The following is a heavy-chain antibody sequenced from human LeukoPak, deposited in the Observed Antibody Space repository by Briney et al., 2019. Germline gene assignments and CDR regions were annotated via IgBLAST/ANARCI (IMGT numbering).Heavy chain of an antibody. CDR1: GFTFSDYY. CDR3: AKEGNIVASNHPRDYFDY. CDR2: ISSSSTYT. D-gene: IGHD5-12*01. J-gene: IGHJ4*02. Sequence: GGSLRLSCAASGFTFSDYYMSWIRQAPGKGLEWVSYISSSSTYTKYADSVKGRFTIPRDNAKNSLYLQMDCLRAEDTAVYYCAKEGNIVASNHPRDYFDYWGQGTLVTVSS. V-gene: IGHV3-11*06.